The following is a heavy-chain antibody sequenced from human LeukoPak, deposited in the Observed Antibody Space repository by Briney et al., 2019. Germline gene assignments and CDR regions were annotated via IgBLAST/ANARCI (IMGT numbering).Heavy chain of an antibody. CDR2: ISYDGTNK. V-gene: IGHV3-30-3*01. J-gene: IGHJ4*02. D-gene: IGHD3-10*01. Sequence: QPGGSLSLSCAASGFSFSAYAMHWVRQAPGKGLEWVAVISYDGTNKYYADSVKGRFTISRDNSKNTLYLQMNSLRPEDTAVYYCARDFLMAAYYWGQGTLVTVSS. CDR1: GFSFSAYA. CDR3: ARDFLMAAYY.